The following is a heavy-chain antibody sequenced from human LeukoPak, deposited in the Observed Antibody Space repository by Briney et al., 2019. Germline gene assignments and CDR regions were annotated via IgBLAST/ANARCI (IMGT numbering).Heavy chain of an antibody. CDR1: GGSFSGYY. CDR3: ARRGSGSYYYDYYYYMDV. J-gene: IGHJ6*03. Sequence: PSETLSLTCTVYGGSFSGYYWSWIRQPPGKGLEWIGEINHSGSTNYNPSLKSRVTISVDTSKNQFSLKLSSVTAADTAVYYCARRGSGSYYYDYYYYMDVWGKGTTVTISS. CDR2: INHSGST. D-gene: IGHD3-10*01. V-gene: IGHV4-34*01.